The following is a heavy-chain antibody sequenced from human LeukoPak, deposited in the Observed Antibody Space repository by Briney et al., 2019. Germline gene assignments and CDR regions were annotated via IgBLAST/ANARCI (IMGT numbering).Heavy chain of an antibody. V-gene: IGHV1-69*13. CDR3: ATDAYYGDYEGGWFDP. Sequence: SVKVSSKDSGGTFTRYAIRWGRQTPEQGLEWMGRTIPIFGTANYAQKFQGRVTITADESTSTAYMELSSLRSEDTAVYYCATDAYYGDYEGGWFDPWGQGTLVTVSS. D-gene: IGHD4-17*01. CDR1: GGTFTRYA. J-gene: IGHJ5*02. CDR2: TIPIFGTA.